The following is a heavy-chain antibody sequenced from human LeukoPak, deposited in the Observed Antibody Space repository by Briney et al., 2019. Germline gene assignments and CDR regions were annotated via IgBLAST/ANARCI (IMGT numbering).Heavy chain of an antibody. CDR3: ARQPPQSYGMDV. CDR2: ICTSGST. J-gene: IGHJ6*04. CDR1: GDPFSNYH. V-gene: IGHV4-4*07. Sequence: AETLSLPCTVSGDPFSNYHWRWLRQPAGKGLEWLGRICTSGSTNYHPSVKSRVTMSVDTSNNQYSLRLTSVTTAESDVYYCARQPPQSYGMDVWGKGTTVTVSS.